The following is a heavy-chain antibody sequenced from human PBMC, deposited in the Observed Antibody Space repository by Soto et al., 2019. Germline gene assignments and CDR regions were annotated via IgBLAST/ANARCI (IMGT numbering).Heavy chain of an antibody. Sequence: WGSLRLSCSASGFTFSSHYMDWVRQAPWNGLEWVWRTINKANSYTTQYASSVKRRFTISRDASKNSLYLPMTSMKTEDTAVYYWAGATLGDDYNSYWGQGTLVTVSS. V-gene: IGHV3-72*01. CDR1: GFTFSSHY. CDR3: AGATLGDDYNSY. CDR2: TINKANSYTT. D-gene: IGHD2-21*02. J-gene: IGHJ4*02.